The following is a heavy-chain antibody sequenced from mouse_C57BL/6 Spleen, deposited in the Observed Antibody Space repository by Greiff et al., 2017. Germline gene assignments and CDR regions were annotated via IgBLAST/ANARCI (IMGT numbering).Heavy chain of an antibody. Sequence: EVQLQESGTVLARPGASVKMSCKTSGYTFTSYWMHWVKQRPGQGLAWIGAIYPGNSDTSYNQKFKGKAELTAVTSASTAYMELSSLTNEDSAVYYCTRAYGSSYAMDYWGQGTSVTVSS. CDR2: IYPGNSDT. CDR3: TRAYGSSYAMDY. V-gene: IGHV1-5*01. D-gene: IGHD1-1*01. CDR1: GYTFTSYW. J-gene: IGHJ4*01.